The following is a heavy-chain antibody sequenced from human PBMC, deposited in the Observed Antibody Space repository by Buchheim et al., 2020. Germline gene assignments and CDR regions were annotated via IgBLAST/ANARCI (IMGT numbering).Heavy chain of an antibody. CDR1: GFTFSDYY. D-gene: IGHD3-3*01. CDR3: ARDIRITIFGVVIENWFDP. J-gene: IGHJ5*02. V-gene: IGHV3-11*01. CDR2: ISSSGSTK. Sequence: QVQLVESGGGLVKPGGSLRLSCAASGFTFSDYYMSWIRQAPGKGLEWVSYISSSGSTKYYAASVKGRFTISRDNAKHSPYMQMNSLRAEDTAVYYCARDIRITIFGVVIENWFDPWGQGTL.